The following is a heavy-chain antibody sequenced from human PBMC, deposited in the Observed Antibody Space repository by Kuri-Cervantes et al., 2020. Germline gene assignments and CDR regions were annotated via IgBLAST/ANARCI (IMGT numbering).Heavy chain of an antibody. V-gene: IGHV3-48*02. J-gene: IGHJ4*02. Sequence: GESLKISCAASGFTFSSYSMNWVRQAPGKGLEWVSYISSSSSAIYYADSVKGRFTISRDNAKNSLYLQMNSLRDEDTAVYYCARDRVQLWSSFDYWGQGTLVTVSS. CDR1: GFTFSSYS. D-gene: IGHD5-18*01. CDR3: ARDRVQLWSSFDY. CDR2: ISSSSSAI.